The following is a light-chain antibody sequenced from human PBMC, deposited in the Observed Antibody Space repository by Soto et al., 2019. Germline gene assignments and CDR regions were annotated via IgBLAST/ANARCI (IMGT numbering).Light chain of an antibody. CDR1: QDVSKY. CDR2: DAF. V-gene: IGKV1-33*01. CDR3: QQYDNCPLT. J-gene: IGKJ4*02. Sequence: DVVMTQSPALLSASPGDRATITCRASQDVSKYLNWYQQKPGQAPNFLIYDAFTLDTGIPARFSGTGSGTEFTFTISSLQPEDIATYYCQQYDNCPLTFAGGTKVDI.